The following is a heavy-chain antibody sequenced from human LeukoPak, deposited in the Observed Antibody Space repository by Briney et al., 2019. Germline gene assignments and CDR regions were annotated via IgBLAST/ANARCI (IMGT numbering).Heavy chain of an antibody. CDR3: ARSASAVAVPDY. Sequence: PSETLSLTCAVYGGSLSGYYWSWIRQPPGKGLEWIGEINHSGSTNYNPSLKSRVTISVDTSKNQFSLKLSSVTAADTAVYYCARSASAVAVPDYWGQGTLVTVSS. D-gene: IGHD6-19*01. CDR1: GGSLSGYY. J-gene: IGHJ4*02. CDR2: INHSGST. V-gene: IGHV4-34*01.